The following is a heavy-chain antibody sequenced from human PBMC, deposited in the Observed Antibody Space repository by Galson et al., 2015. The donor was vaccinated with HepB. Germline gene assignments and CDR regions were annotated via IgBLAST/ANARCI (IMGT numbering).Heavy chain of an antibody. D-gene: IGHD2-2*01. V-gene: IGHV7-4-1*02. CDR1: GYTFNKYA. CDR3: TRGGYCSGTCSGDGFDI. CDR2: INTNNGKP. J-gene: IGHJ3*02. Sequence: SVKVSCKASGYTFNKYAINWVRQAPGQGLEWMGWINTNNGKPTYAQDFTGRFVFSFDTSVSTAYLHISSLKAEDTAVYFCTRGGYCSGTCSGDGFDIWGQGTLLTVSS.